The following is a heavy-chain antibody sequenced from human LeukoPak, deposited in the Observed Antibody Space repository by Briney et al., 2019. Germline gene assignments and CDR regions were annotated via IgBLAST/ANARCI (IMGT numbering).Heavy chain of an antibody. D-gene: IGHD5-18*01. CDR1: GFTFSSYA. V-gene: IGHV3-23*01. J-gene: IGHJ6*02. CDR3: AKGEERRGYSYGRGYYYYYGMDV. Sequence: GGSLRLSCAASGFTFSSYAMSWVRQAPGKGLEWVSGISGSGGSTYYADFVKGRFTISRDNSKNTLYLQMNSLRAEDTAVYYCAKGEERRGYSYGRGYYYYYGMDVWGQGTTVTVSS. CDR2: ISGSGGST.